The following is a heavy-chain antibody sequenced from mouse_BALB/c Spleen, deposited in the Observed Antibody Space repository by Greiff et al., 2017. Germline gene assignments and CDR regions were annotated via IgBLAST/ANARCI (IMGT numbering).Heavy chain of an antibody. CDR1: GYTFTTYR. V-gene: IGHV1-47*01. J-gene: IGHJ3*01. D-gene: IGHD1-1*01. CDR2: FHPSNNDT. CDR3: ARGYYGSRAAY. Sequence: QVQLQQSGAELVKPGASVKMSCKASGYTFTTYRMEWMKQNPGQSLEWIGNFHPSNNDTKYNQKFKGKAKLTVEKSSSTVYLELSRLTSEDSAVLDWARGYYGSRAAYWGQGTLVTVSA.